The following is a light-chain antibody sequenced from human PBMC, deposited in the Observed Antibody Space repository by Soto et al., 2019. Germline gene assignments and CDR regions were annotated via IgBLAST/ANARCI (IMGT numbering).Light chain of an antibody. CDR2: DAS. Sequence: EIVLTQSPATLSLSPGERATLSCRASQSVSSYLAWYQQKPGQAPRLLLYDASNRATGIPARFSGSGSGTDFTLTISSLEPEDFAVYYCQQRSNWPGGFTFGPGTKVDIK. V-gene: IGKV3-11*01. CDR1: QSVSSY. CDR3: QQRSNWPGGFT. J-gene: IGKJ3*01.